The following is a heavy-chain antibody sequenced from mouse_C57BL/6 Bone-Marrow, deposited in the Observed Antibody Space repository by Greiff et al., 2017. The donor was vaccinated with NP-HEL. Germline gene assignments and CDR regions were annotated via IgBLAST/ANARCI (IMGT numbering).Heavy chain of an antibody. J-gene: IGHJ1*03. CDR1: GFTFSSYG. D-gene: IGHD1-1*01. Sequence: EVMLVESGGDLVKPGGSLKLSCAASGFTFSSYGMSWVRQTPDKRLEWVATISSGGSYTYYPDSVKGRFTITRDNTKNTLYLQMSSLKSEDTAMYYCARPPYGSSCSSYWYFDVWGTGTTVTVSS. V-gene: IGHV5-6*01. CDR3: ARPPYGSSCSSYWYFDV. CDR2: ISSGGSYT.